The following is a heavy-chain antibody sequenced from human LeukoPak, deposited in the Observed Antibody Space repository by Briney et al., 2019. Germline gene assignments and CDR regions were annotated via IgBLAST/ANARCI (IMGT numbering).Heavy chain of an antibody. CDR3: AGETDFGVVTN. V-gene: IGHV6-1*01. CDR2: TYYRSKWYN. CDR1: GDSVSSNGAS. J-gene: IGHJ4*02. Sequence: SQTLSLTCDISGDSVSSNGASWTWIRQSPSRGLEWLGRTYYRSKWYNDYAVSVKSRISINPGTSKNQFSLQLNSVTPEDTAVYYCAGETDFGVVTNWGQGTLVTVSS. D-gene: IGHD3-3*01.